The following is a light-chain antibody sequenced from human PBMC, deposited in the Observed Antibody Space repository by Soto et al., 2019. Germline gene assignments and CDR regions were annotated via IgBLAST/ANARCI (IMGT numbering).Light chain of an antibody. CDR1: RSKIGAGYH. J-gene: IGLJ1*01. CDR2: ANN. CDR3: QSYDSSRSSYV. Sequence: QSVLTQPPSVSGAPGQRVTISCTGSRSKIGAGYHVLWYQPLPGTAPKPLIYANNILPSGVPGRFSGSKSGTSASLAITALQAEDEADYYCQSYDSSRSSYVFGTGTKVTVL. V-gene: IGLV1-40*01.